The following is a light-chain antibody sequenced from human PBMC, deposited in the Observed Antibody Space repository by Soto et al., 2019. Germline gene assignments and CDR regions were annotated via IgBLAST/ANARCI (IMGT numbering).Light chain of an antibody. V-gene: IGLV2-23*01. J-gene: IGLJ1*01. Sequence: QSVLTQPASVSGSLGQSITISCTGTISDVGRFDVVSWFQQHPGQVPKRIIYEGCRLPSGASSRFSCSKSGHRAPLSTSGLQAEDEADYYCCAYVGDRTYVFGTGTKVTVL. CDR3: CAYVGDRTYV. CDR1: ISDVGRFDV. CDR2: EGC.